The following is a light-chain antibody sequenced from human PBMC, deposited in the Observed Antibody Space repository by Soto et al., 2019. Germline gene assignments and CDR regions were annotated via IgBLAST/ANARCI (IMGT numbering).Light chain of an antibody. CDR3: QQYNNWPLT. CDR2: GAS. Sequence: IVLTQSPATLSVSPGERATLSCRHSQSVSRNLAWHQQRPGQAPRLLIYGASTRATGVPARFSGGGSGTEFTLTITSLQSEDFAVYWCQQYNNWPLTFGPGTRLEIK. J-gene: IGKJ5*01. V-gene: IGKV3D-15*01. CDR1: QSVSRN.